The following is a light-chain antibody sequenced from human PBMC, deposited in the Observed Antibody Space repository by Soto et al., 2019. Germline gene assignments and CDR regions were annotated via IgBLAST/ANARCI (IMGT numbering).Light chain of an antibody. CDR1: QSVTSRY. J-gene: IGKJ2*01. CDR3: QQYNNSPEYT. Sequence: EIVLTQSAGTLSLSPGERATLSCKASQSVTSRYLAWYQQKPGQAPRLLIYGASSRATGIPDRFSGSGSGTDFTLTISRLEPEGFAVYFCQQYNNSPEYTFGQGTRLEIK. V-gene: IGKV3-20*01. CDR2: GAS.